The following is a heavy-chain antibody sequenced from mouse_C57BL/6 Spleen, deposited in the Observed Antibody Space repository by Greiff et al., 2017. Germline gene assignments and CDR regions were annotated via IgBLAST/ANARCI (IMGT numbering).Heavy chain of an antibody. CDR3: ARRGWLLRWVNYAMDY. D-gene: IGHD2-3*01. J-gene: IGHJ4*01. V-gene: IGHV1-55*01. CDR2: IYPGSGST. CDR1: GYTFTSYW. Sequence: QVQLKESGAELVKPGASVKMSCKASGYTFTSYWITWVKQRPGQGLEWIGDIYPGSGSTNYNEKFKSKATLTVDTSSSTAYMQLSSLTSEDSAVYYCARRGWLLRWVNYAMDYWGQGTSVTVSS.